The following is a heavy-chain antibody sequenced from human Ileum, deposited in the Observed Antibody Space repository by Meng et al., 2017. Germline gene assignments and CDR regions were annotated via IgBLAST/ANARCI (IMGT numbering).Heavy chain of an antibody. J-gene: IGHJ4*02. CDR1: GYAFRRYG. V-gene: IGHV3-33*05. CDR2: IKFDGHKQ. CDR3: ARFGFSTGWDFDF. D-gene: IGHD2-2*01. Sequence: QVELMESGGGVVQPGTSLRLSCVGTGYAFRRYGLHWVRQEPGKGLQWVAFIKFDGHKQYYADVVKGRFTISRDNSKDTLFLQMYSLTAEDTAVYYCARFGFSTGWDFDFWGRGTLVTVSS.